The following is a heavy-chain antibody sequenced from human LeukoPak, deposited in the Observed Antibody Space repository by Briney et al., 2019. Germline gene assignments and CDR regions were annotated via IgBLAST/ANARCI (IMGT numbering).Heavy chain of an antibody. CDR1: GYTFTSYY. Sequence: GASVKVSCKASGYTFTSYYTHWVRQAPGQGLEWMGIINPSGGSTSYAQKFQGRVTMTRDTSTSTVYMELSSLRSEDTAVYYCARGRDMVRGVKRQNHDAFDIWGQGTMVTVSS. D-gene: IGHD3-10*01. V-gene: IGHV1-46*01. CDR3: ARGRDMVRGVKRQNHDAFDI. CDR2: INPSGGST. J-gene: IGHJ3*02.